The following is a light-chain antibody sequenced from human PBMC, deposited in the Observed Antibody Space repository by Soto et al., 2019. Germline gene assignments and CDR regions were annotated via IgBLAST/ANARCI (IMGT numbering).Light chain of an antibody. V-gene: IGLV2-8*01. CDR2: AVS. Sequence: QSVLTQPPSASGSPGQSVTISCTGTSSDVGGYKYVSWYQQYPGKAPKLMIYAVSERPSGVPDRFSGSKSGNTASLTVSGLQAEDEADYYCSSYAGSNNYVFGTGTKATVL. CDR1: SSDVGGYKY. CDR3: SSYAGSNNYV. J-gene: IGLJ1*01.